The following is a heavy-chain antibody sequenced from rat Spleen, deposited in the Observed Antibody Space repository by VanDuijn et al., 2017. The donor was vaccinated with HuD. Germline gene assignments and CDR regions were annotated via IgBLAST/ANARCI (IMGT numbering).Heavy chain of an antibody. CDR3: TRGGNYDFDY. Sequence: EVQLVESGGGLVQPGRSLKLSCAASGFTFSDYNMAWVRQAPKKGLEWVATISYDGSSTYYRDSVKGRFTISRDNAKSTLYLQMNSLRSEDTATYYCTRGGNYDFDYWGLGVMVTVSS. J-gene: IGHJ2*01. CDR2: ISYDGSST. V-gene: IGHV5-7*01. D-gene: IGHD1-10*01. CDR1: GFTFSDYN.